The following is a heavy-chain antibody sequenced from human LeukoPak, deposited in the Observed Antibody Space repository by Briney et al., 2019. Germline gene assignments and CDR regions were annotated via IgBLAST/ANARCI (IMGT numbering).Heavy chain of an antibody. J-gene: IGHJ4*02. Sequence: PGGSLRLSCAASGFTFSSYGMHWVRQAPGKGLEWVAFIRYDGSNKYYADSVKGRFTISRDNSKNTLYLQMNSLRAEDTAVYYCAKDLGDYYDYVWGIDYWGQGTLVTVSS. V-gene: IGHV3-30*02. D-gene: IGHD3-16*01. CDR3: AKDLGDYYDYVWGIDY. CDR2: IRYDGSNK. CDR1: GFTFSSYG.